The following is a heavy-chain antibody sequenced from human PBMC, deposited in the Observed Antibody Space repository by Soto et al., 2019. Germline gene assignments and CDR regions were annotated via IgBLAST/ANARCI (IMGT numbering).Heavy chain of an antibody. CDR2: IYYSGST. CDR3: SRGAGRLEY. J-gene: IGHJ4*02. CDR1: GGSISSYY. D-gene: IGHD1-1*01. Sequence: QVQLQESGPGLVKPSETLSLTCTVSGGSISSYYWSWIRQPPGKGLEWIGYIYYSGSTNYNPSLKGRVTISVDTSKHQFSLNLSSVTAADTAVYYCSRGAGRLEYWGQGTLVTVSA. V-gene: IGHV4-59*01.